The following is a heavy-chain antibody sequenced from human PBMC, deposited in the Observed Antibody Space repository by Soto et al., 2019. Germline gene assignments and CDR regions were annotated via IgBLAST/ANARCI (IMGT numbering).Heavy chain of an antibody. CDR1: GGSMSSSSYY. D-gene: IGHD2-2*01. CDR2: IYYSGST. Sequence: PSKTLSLTCTVSGGSMSSSSYYWGWIRQPPGKGLEWIGSIYYSGSTKSNPSLKSRVTISVDTSRNQVSLKLSSVTAADSAVYFCARARYQLLHPYYYGMDVWGQGTTVTVSS. J-gene: IGHJ6*02. V-gene: IGHV4-39*07. CDR3: ARARYQLLHPYYYGMDV.